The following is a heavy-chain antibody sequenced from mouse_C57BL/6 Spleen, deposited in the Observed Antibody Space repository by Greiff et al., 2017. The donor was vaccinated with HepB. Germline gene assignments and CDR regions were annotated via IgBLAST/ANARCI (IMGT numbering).Heavy chain of an antibody. V-gene: IGHV1-19*01. Sequence: VQLQQSGPVLVKPGASVKMSCKASGYTFTDYYMNWVKQSHGKSLEWIGVINPYNGGTSYNQKFKGKATLTVDKSSSTAYMELNSLTSEDSAVYYCARSVPVVVDYWGQGTTLTVSS. CDR2: INPYNGGT. CDR1: GYTFTDYY. J-gene: IGHJ2*01. CDR3: ARSVPVVVDY.